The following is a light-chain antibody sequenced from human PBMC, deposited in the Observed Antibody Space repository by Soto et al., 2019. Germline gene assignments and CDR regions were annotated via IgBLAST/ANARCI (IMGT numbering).Light chain of an antibody. J-gene: IGKJ4*01. CDR1: QGISSW. CDR2: AAS. Sequence: DIQMNQSPSSVSASVGDRVTITCPARQGISSWLAWYQQKPGKAPKLLMYAASSLQSGVLSRLRGSGSGTDFTLYISSLQPEDCEAYHCQQATSFPTCGGGTKVEIK. CDR3: QQATSFPT. V-gene: IGKV1-12*01.